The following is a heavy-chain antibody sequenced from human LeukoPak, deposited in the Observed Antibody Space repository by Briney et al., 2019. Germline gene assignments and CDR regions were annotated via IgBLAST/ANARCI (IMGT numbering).Heavy chain of an antibody. CDR2: INHSGST. Sequence: SETLSLTCAVYGGSFSGYYWSWIRQPPGKGLEWIGEINHSGSTNYNPSLKSRVTISVDTSKNQFSLKLSSVTAADTAVYYCAREDYGDYEVAFDIWGQGTMVTVSS. CDR1: GGSFSGYY. J-gene: IGHJ3*02. CDR3: AREDYGDYEVAFDI. D-gene: IGHD4-17*01. V-gene: IGHV4-34*01.